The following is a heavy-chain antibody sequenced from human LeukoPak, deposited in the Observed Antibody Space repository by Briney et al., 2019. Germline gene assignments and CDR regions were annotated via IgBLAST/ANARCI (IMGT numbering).Heavy chain of an antibody. D-gene: IGHD3-3*01. CDR3: ASPPVMSGYYDFWSGHYYFDY. V-gene: IGHV4-39*01. J-gene: IGHJ4*02. CDR1: GGSISSSSYY. Sequence: SETLSLTCTVSGGSISSSSYYWGWIRQPPGKGLEWIGSIYYSGSTYYNPSLKSRVTISVDTSKNQFSLKLSSVTAAGTAVYYCASPPVMSGYYDFWSGHYYFDYWGQGTLVTVSS. CDR2: IYYSGST.